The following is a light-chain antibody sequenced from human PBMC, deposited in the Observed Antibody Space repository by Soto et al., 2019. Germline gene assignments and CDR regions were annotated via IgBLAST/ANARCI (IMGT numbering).Light chain of an antibody. Sequence: EIVLTQSPGTLSLYPGERATLSCRASQSVSSSYLAWYQQKPGQPPRLLIYGASTRATGIPARFSGSGSGTEFTLTISSLQSEDFAVYYCQQYNNWPQTFGQGTKVDIK. CDR1: QSVSSSY. CDR2: GAS. J-gene: IGKJ1*01. V-gene: IGKV3-15*01. CDR3: QQYNNWPQT.